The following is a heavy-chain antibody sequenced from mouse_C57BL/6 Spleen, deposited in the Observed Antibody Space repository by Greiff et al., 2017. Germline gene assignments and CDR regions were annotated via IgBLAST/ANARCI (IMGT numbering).Heavy chain of an antibody. J-gene: IGHJ4*01. CDR2: IRSKSNNYAT. CDR3: VRHGGAAMDY. V-gene: IGHV10-1*01. Sequence: EVKLMESGGGLVQPKGSLKLSCAASGFSFNTYAMNWVRQAPGKGLEWVARIRSKSNNYATYYADSVKDRFTISRDDSESMLYLQMNNLKTEDTAMYYCVRHGGAAMDYWGQGTSVTVSS. CDR1: GFSFNTYA.